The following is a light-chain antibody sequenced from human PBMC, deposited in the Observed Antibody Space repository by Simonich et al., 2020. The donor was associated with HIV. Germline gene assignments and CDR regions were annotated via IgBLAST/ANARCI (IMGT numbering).Light chain of an antibody. CDR1: QSVLYSSNNKNY. V-gene: IGKV4-1*01. Sequence: DIVMTQFPDSLAVSLGERATINGKSSQSVLYSSNNKNYLVWYQQKPGQPPKLLIYWASTRESGVPDRFSGSGSGTNFTLTISSLQSEDFAVYYCQQYNNWPRTCGQGTKVEIK. CDR3: QQYNNWPRT. CDR2: WAS. J-gene: IGKJ1*01.